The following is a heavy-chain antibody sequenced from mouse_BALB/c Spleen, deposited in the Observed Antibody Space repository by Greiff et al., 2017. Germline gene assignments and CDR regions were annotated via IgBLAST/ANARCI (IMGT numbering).Heavy chain of an antibody. CDR3: ARDDYRYDVWYFDV. V-gene: IGHV2-9*02. D-gene: IGHD2-14*01. CDR2: IWAGGST. J-gene: IGHJ1*01. Sequence: VQVVESGPGLVAPSQSLSITCTVSGFSLTSYGVHWVRQPPGKGLEWLGVIWAGGSTNYNSALMSRLSISKDNSKSQVFLKMNSLQTDDTAMYYCARDDYRYDVWYFDVWGAGTTVTVSS. CDR1: GFSLTSYG.